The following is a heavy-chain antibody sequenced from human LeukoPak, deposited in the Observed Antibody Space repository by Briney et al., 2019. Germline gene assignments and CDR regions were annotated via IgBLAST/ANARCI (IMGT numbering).Heavy chain of an antibody. V-gene: IGHV3-23*01. CDR3: AKDRAIFGLIDY. CDR1: GFTFNNYA. D-gene: IGHD3-3*01. Sequence: GGSLRLSCVASGFTFNNYAMNWVRQAPGKGLEWVSAISGDNTDTFYADSVKGRFTISRDNSRNTLYLQMNNLRAEDTAVYYCAKDRAIFGLIDYWGQGTLVTVSS. J-gene: IGHJ4*02. CDR2: ISGDNTDT.